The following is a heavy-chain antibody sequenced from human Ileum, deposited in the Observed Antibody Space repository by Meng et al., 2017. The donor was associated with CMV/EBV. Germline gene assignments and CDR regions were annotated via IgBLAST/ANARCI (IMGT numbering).Heavy chain of an antibody. CDR3: AKLGYCSSTSCFWGFIGY. J-gene: IGHJ4*02. CDR2: ISGSGDNT. CDR1: GFTFSSYA. Sequence: GESLKISCAASGFTFSSYAMSWVRQTPGKGLEWVSSISGSGDNTYYADSVKGRFTISRDNSKNTLYLQMNSLRSEDTALYSCAKLGYCSSTSCFWGFIGYWGQGTLVTGSS. V-gene: IGHV3-23*01. D-gene: IGHD2-2*01.